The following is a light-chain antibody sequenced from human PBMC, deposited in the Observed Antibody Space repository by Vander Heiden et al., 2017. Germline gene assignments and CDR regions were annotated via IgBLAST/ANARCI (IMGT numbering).Light chain of an antibody. CDR1: MSVSSSY. J-gene: IGKJ4*01. V-gene: IGKV3-20*01. CDR3: QQYGSYALT. Sequence: ILLTQSPRTLSLSPGERATLPCRASMSVSSSYLAWYQQKPGQAPRLLIYGASSRATGIPDRFSGSGSGTDFTLTISRLEPEDFAVYYCQQYGSYALTFGGGTKVEIK. CDR2: GAS.